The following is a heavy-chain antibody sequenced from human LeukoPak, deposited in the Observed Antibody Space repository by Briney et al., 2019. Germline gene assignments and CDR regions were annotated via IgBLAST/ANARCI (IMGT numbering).Heavy chain of an antibody. J-gene: IGHJ4*02. CDR1: GDSIRSGDYY. D-gene: IGHD2-15*01. CDR2: IYYSGST. V-gene: IGHV4-30-4*01. Sequence: SQTLSLTCTVSGDSIRSGDYYWSWIRQPPGKGLEWIGYIYYSGSTYYNPSLKSRVTISVDTSKNHFSLKLSSVTAADTAVYYCARVGVVAATIDYWGQGTLVTVSS. CDR3: ARVGVVAATIDY.